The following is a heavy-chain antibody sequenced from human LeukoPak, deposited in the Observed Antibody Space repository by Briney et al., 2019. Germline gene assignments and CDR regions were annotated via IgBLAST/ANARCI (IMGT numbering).Heavy chain of an antibody. D-gene: IGHD6-19*01. CDR2: IYPGDSDT. V-gene: IGHV5-51*01. Sequence: GESLKISCQGSGYSFTSYWIGWVRQMPGKGLEWMGIIYPGDSDTRYSPSFQGQVPISAYKSIRTAYLQWSSLQASDIAMYYCARLPQSGWYNWFDPWGQGTLVSVSS. CDR1: GYSFTSYW. J-gene: IGHJ5*02. CDR3: ARLPQSGWYNWFDP.